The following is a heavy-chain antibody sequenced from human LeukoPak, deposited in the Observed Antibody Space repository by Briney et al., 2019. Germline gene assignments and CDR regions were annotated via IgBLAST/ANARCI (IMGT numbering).Heavy chain of an antibody. CDR3: ARGVNTVFDY. Sequence: SGGSLRLSCVVSEFNFGNYWMSWVRQTPGKGLEWVANIKQDGSDRYYVDSVKGRFIISRDNAKNSLYLQMNSLRDEDTAVYYCARGVNTVFDYWGQGTLVTVSS. D-gene: IGHD4-11*01. CDR1: EFNFGNYW. V-gene: IGHV3-7*03. CDR2: IKQDGSDR. J-gene: IGHJ4*02.